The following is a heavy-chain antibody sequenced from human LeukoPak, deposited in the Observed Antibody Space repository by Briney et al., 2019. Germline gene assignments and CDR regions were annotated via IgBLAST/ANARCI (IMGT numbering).Heavy chain of an antibody. CDR2: ISSSSSYI. CDR1: GFTFSSYS. J-gene: IGHJ4*02. Sequence: GGSLRLSCAASGFTFSSYSMNWVRQAPGKGLEWVSSISSSSSYIYYADSVKGRFTISRDNAKNSLYLQMNSLRAEDTAVYYCARGDRGSYDFDYWGQGTLVTVSS. D-gene: IGHD3-16*01. CDR3: ARGDRGSYDFDY. V-gene: IGHV3-21*01.